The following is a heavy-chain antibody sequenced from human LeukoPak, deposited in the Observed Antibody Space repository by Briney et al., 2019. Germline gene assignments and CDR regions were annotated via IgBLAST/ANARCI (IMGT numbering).Heavy chain of an antibody. CDR1: GFTFSAFG. CDR2: ISGSGGST. Sequence: GGSLRLSCAASGFTFSAFGMHWVRQAPGKGLEWVSAISGSGGSTYYADSVKGRFTISRDNSKNTLYLQMNSLRAEDTAVYYCAKTPSGSSQRYFDYWGQGTLVTVSS. D-gene: IGHD1-26*01. V-gene: IGHV3-23*01. J-gene: IGHJ4*02. CDR3: AKTPSGSSQRYFDY.